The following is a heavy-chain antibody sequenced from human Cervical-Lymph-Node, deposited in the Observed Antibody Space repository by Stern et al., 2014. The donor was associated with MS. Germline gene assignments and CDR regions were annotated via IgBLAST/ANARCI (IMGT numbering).Heavy chain of an antibody. CDR1: GYTFTSYA. V-gene: IGHV1-3*01. Sequence: QVQLVESGGEVKKPGASVKVSCKASGYTFTSYAMHWVRQAPGQRLEWMGWINAGNGNTKYSQKFQGRVTITRDTSPSTAYMELSILRSEDTAVYYCARGPWGYYDSSGYYWFDYWGQGTLVTVSS. CDR2: INAGNGNT. D-gene: IGHD3-22*01. J-gene: IGHJ4*02. CDR3: ARGPWGYYDSSGYYWFDY.